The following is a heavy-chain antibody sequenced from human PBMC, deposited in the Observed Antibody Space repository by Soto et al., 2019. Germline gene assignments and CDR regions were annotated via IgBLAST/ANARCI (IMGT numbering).Heavy chain of an antibody. CDR1: AGFMRPYW. CDR2: IYYSGST. V-gene: IGHV4-59*01. D-gene: IGHD7-27*01. J-gene: IGHJ5*01. CDR3: AILLPGRLALFPS. Sequence: TGSAGFMRPYWWRGFRQPPGKGLEWIGYIYYSGSTNYNPSLKSRVTISVDTSKNQFSLKLSSVTAADTAVYYFAILLPGRLALFPSWGHVPPGTVS.